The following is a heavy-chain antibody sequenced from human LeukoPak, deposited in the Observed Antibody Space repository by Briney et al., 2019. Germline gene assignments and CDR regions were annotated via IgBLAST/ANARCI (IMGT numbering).Heavy chain of an antibody. J-gene: IGHJ4*02. V-gene: IGHV3-11*04. CDR2: ISTSGSTE. D-gene: IGHD4-11*01. Sequence: GGSLRLSCAASGFTFSDYYMSWIRQAPGKGLEWVSHISTSGSTEYYADSVKGRFTISRDNAKNSLYLQMNSLRAEDTAVYYCAREITTTVTGDYWGQGTLVTVSS. CDR3: AREITTTVTGDY. CDR1: GFTFSDYY.